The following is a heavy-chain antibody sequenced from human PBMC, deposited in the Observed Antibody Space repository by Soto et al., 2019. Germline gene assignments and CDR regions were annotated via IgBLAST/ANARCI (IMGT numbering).Heavy chain of an antibody. J-gene: IGHJ4*02. CDR2: ISYDGSTK. CDR1: GFTFSSYA. D-gene: IGHD5-18*01. CDR3: ARDAVQSKRHTSMVLLFDY. Sequence: QVQVVESGGGVVQPGGSLRLTCAASGFTFSSYAMHWVRQAPGKGLEWVAAISYDGSTKYHADSGKGRFTISRANSKNPLFLQMNSLRAEDTAVYYCARDAVQSKRHTSMVLLFDYWGQGSLVTVSS. V-gene: IGHV3-30-3*01.